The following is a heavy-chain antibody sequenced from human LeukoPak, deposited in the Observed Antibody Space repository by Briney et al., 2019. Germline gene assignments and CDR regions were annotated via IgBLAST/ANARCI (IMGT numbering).Heavy chain of an antibody. CDR2: ISGSGGST. D-gene: IGHD5-18*01. CDR1: GFTFSSYA. Sequence: GGSLRLSCAASGFTFSSYAMSWVRQAPGKGLEWVSAISGSGGSTYYADSVKGRFTISRDNSKNTLYLQMNSLRAEDTAVYYCAKDRAQLWLSPTHFDYWGQGTLVTVSS. J-gene: IGHJ4*02. V-gene: IGHV3-23*01. CDR3: AKDRAQLWLSPTHFDY.